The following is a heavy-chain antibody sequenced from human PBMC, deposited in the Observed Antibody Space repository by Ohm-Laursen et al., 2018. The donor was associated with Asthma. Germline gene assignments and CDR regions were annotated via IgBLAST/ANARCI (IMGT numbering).Heavy chain of an antibody. J-gene: IGHJ3*02. D-gene: IGHD3-10*01. V-gene: IGHV3-30-3*01. CDR2: ISYDGSNK. Sequence: SLRLSCTAPGFTFSSYAMHWVCQAPGKGLEWVAVISYDGSNKYYADSVKGRFTISRDNSKNTLYLQMNSLRAEDTAVYYCARGILWFGELLGAFDIWGQGTMVTVSS. CDR3: ARGILWFGELLGAFDI. CDR1: GFTFSSYA.